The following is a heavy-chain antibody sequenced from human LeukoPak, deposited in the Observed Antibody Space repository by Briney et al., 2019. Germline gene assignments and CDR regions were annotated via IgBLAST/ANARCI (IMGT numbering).Heavy chain of an antibody. CDR2: ISGSGGRI. D-gene: IGHD1-26*01. J-gene: IGHJ4*02. CDR1: DFTFSSYA. CDR3: ATSKYSGSY. Sequence: PGGSLRLSCAASDFTFSSYAMSWVRQAPGKGLEWVSAISGSGGRIYYGASVKGRFTISRDNSKNTLNLQMNSLRAEDTAVYYCATSKYSGSYWGQGTLVTVSS. V-gene: IGHV3-23*01.